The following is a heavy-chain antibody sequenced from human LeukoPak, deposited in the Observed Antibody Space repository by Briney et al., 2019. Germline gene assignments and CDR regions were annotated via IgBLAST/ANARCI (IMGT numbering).Heavy chain of an antibody. D-gene: IGHD1-26*01. Sequence: SETLSLTCSVSGGSISSSTYYWGWIRQPPRKGLEWIGSINYSGSTFYNPSLKSRVTISVDTSKNQFSLRLTSVAAADTAVYYCARGSGSYSAPEFDYWGQGTLVTVSS. CDR2: INYSGST. CDR1: GGSISSSTYY. J-gene: IGHJ4*02. V-gene: IGHV4-39*01. CDR3: ARGSGSYSAPEFDY.